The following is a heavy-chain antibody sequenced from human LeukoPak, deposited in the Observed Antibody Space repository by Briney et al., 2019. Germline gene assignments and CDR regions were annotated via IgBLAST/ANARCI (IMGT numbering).Heavy chain of an antibody. CDR3: AKDSSGWQHIDY. V-gene: IGHV3-23*01. Sequence: GGSLRLSCAASGFTFTSFAMSWVRQAPGKGLEWVSAITGSGVSTYYPDSVKGRFTFSRNNSKTQLYLRMNNLRAEDTAVYYCAKDSSGWQHIDYWGQGTLVTVSS. J-gene: IGHJ4*02. CDR1: GFTFTSFA. D-gene: IGHD6-19*01. CDR2: ITGSGVST.